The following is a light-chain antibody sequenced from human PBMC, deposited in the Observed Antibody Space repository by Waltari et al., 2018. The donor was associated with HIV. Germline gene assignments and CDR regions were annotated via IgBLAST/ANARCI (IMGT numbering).Light chain of an antibody. CDR1: QSVSSN. CDR3: QQNNNWYT. Sequence: EMVMTQSPATLSVSPGERATLSCRASQSVSSNLAWYQQKPGQAPRLLIYDASTRATGIPARFSGSVSGTEFTLTISSLQSEDSAVDYCQQNNNWYTFAQGTKLEIK. J-gene: IGKJ2*01. CDR2: DAS. V-gene: IGKV3D-15*01.